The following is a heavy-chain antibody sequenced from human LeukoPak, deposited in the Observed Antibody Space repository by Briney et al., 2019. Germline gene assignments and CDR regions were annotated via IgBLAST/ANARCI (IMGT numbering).Heavy chain of an antibody. CDR3: ASDARRELGY. CDR2: INTNTGNP. D-gene: IGHD3-10*01. V-gene: IGHV7-4-1*02. Sequence: ASVKVSCKASGYTFTSYGISWVRQAPGQGLEWMGWINTNTGNPTYAQGFTGRFVFSLDTSVSTAYLQISSLKAEDTAVYYCASDARRELGYWGQGTLVTVSS. CDR1: GYTFTSYG. J-gene: IGHJ4*02.